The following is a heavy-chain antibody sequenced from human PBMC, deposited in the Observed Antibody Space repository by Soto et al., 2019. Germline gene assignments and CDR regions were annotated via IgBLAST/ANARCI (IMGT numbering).Heavy chain of an antibody. CDR1: GGSISSDY. CDR2: IYYSGSI. CDR3: TRHWAWGSFGY. Sequence: QVQLQESGPGLVKPSETLSLTCTVSGGSISSDYWSWIRQPPGKGLEWIGFIYYSGSINYNPSFERRVYISVDTYTNQFYLNLTSVTAADTAVYYCTRHWAWGSFGYWGQGTLVTVSS. J-gene: IGHJ4*02. D-gene: IGHD3-16*01. V-gene: IGHV4-59*08.